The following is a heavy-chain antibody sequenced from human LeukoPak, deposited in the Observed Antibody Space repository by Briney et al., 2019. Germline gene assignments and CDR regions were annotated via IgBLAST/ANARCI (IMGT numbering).Heavy chain of an antibody. J-gene: IGHJ4*02. CDR3: ARQASYSGSYSDY. CDR1: GGSISSSSYY. V-gene: IGHV4-39*01. CDR2: IYYSGST. Sequence: PSETLSLTCTVSGGSISSSSYYWGWLRQPPGKGLEWIGSIYYSGSTYYNPSLKSRVTISVDTSKNQFSLKLSSVTAADTAVYYCARQASYSGSYSDYWGQGTLVTVSS. D-gene: IGHD1-26*01.